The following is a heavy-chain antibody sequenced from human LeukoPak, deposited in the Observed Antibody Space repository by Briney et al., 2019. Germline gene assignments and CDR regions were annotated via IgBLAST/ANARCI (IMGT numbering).Heavy chain of an antibody. D-gene: IGHD3-22*01. CDR1: GFTFSSYA. CDR2: ISGSGGST. Sequence: QPGGSLRLSCAASGFTFSSYAMSWVRQAPGKGLEWVSAISGSGGSTYYADSVKGRFTISRDNSKNTLYLQMNSLRAEDTAVYYCAKDFLPWDYYDSSGYCPSGWGQGTLVTVSS. J-gene: IGHJ4*02. CDR3: AKDFLPWDYYDSSGYCPSG. V-gene: IGHV3-23*01.